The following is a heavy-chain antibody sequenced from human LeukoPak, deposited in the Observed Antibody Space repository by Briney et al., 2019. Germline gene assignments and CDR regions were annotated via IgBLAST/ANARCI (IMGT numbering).Heavy chain of an antibody. CDR3: ARQIASAGTAGFDF. CDR2: IYSTGST. D-gene: IGHD6-13*01. J-gene: IGHJ4*02. V-gene: IGHV4-4*07. CDR1: GGSISSYY. Sequence: DPSETLSLTCTVSGGSISSYYWSWIRQPAGKELEWIGRIYSTGSTNYNPSLKSRVTMSVDTSKNQFSLRLRSVTAADTAAYYCARQIASAGTAGFDFWGQGALVTVSS.